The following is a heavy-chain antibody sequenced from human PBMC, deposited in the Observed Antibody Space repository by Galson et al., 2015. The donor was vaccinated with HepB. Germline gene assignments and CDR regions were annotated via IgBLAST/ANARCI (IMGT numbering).Heavy chain of an antibody. CDR2: INWNGGST. V-gene: IGHV3-20*01. J-gene: IGHJ4*02. D-gene: IGHD3-22*01. Sequence: SLRLSCAASGFTFDDYGMSWVRQAPGKGLEWVSGINWNGGSTGYADSVKGRFTISRDNAKNSLYPQMNSLRAEDTALYHCARDTFDSSGYYWFDYWGQGTLVTVSS. CDR3: ARDTFDSSGYYWFDY. CDR1: GFTFDDYG.